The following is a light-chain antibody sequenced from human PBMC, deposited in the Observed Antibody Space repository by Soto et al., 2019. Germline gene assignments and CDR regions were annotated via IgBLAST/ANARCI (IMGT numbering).Light chain of an antibody. J-gene: IGLJ2*01. CDR1: SSDVGGYSY. CDR3: CSYTTSSPHVV. CDR2: DVS. Sequence: QSALTQPASVSGSPGQSITISCTGTSSDVGGYSYVSWYQQHPGKAPKLMIYDVSNRPSGVSNRFSGSKSGNTASLTISGLQAEDEADYYCCSYTTSSPHVVFGGGTKVTVL. V-gene: IGLV2-14*01.